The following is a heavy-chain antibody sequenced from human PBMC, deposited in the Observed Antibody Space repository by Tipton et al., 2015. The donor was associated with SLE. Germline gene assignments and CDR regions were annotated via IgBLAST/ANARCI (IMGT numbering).Heavy chain of an antibody. V-gene: IGHV4-61*02. CDR2: IYASGST. CDR3: ARDWGRSSPEGNYFEN. D-gene: IGHD6-13*01. Sequence: TLSLTCTVSGGSVSTGSYYWSWIRQPAGKGLEWIGRIYASGSTNYNPSLKTRVTISIDTSNNQFSLMLSSVTAADTAVYYCARDWGRSSPEGNYFENWGQGTLVTVSS. CDR1: GGSVSTGSYY. J-gene: IGHJ4*02.